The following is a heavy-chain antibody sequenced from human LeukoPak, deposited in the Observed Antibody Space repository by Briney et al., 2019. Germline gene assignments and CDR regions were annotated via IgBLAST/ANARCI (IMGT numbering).Heavy chain of an antibody. V-gene: IGHV3-33*06. CDR2: IWYDGSNK. CDR1: GFTFSSYG. Sequence: PGGSLRLSCAASGFTFSSYGMHWVRQAPGKGLEWVAVIWYDGSNKYYADSVKGRFTISRENSKNTLYLQMNSLRAEDTAVYYCAKDRGESSGHRDAFDIWGQGTMVTVSS. J-gene: IGHJ3*02. D-gene: IGHD6-19*01. CDR3: AKDRGESSGHRDAFDI.